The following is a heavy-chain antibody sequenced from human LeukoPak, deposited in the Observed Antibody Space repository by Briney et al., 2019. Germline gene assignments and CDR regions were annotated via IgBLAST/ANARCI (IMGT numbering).Heavy chain of an antibody. CDR3: AKGDYYDFDY. CDR1: GFTFSNYG. D-gene: IGHD3-10*01. J-gene: IGHJ4*02. V-gene: IGHV3-23*01. Sequence: PGGSLRLSCAASGFTFSNYGMNWVPQAPGKGLEWVSIITSGVGITYYADSVKGRFTISRDNSKNTLYLQMNSLRAEDTAVYYCAKGDYYDFDYWRQGTLVTVSS. CDR2: ITSGVGIT.